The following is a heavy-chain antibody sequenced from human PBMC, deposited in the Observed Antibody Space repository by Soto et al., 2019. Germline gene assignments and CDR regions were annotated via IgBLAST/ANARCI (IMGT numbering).Heavy chain of an antibody. CDR3: ARFGTYDSSGYYYFDY. D-gene: IGHD3-22*01. V-gene: IGHV4-4*02. CDR2: IYHSGRT. J-gene: IGHJ4*02. Sequence: PSETLSLTCAVSGGSISSKNWWSWVRQPPGKGLEWIGEIYHSGRTDYNPSLKSRVTISVDKSKNQFSLKLISVTAADTAVYYCARFGTYDSSGYYYFDYWGQGTLVTVSS. CDR1: GGSISSKNW.